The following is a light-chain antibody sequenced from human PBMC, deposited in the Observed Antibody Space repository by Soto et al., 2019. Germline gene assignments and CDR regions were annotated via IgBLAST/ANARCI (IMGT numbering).Light chain of an antibody. CDR3: ISYAGSSIGV. CDR2: EVS. J-gene: IGLJ3*02. CDR1: SSDVGAYNY. V-gene: IGLV2-8*01. Sequence: QSALTQPPSASGSPGQTVTISCTGTSSDVGAYNYVSWYQQHPGKAPKLMIYEVSKRPTGVPDRFSGSKSGNTASLTVSGLHAEDEADYYCISYAGSSIGVFGGGTKLTVL.